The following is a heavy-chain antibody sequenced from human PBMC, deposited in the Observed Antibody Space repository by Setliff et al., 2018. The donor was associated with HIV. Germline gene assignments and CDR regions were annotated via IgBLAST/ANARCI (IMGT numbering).Heavy chain of an antibody. Sequence: ASVKVSCKTSGYTFSNYPIHWLRQAPGQRPEWMGWINTGKGDTKYSQRFQDRLTITTDSSASSVYMELSSLSSDDTAIYYCARDRFTLTSSIFGFWGHGTLVTVSS. CDR1: GYTFSNYP. D-gene: IGHD3-3*01. CDR3: ARDRFTLTSSIFGF. V-gene: IGHV1-3*04. CDR2: INTGKGDT. J-gene: IGHJ4*01.